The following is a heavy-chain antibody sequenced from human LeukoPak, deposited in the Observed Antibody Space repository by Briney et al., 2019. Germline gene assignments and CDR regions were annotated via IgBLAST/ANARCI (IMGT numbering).Heavy chain of an antibody. Sequence: PGGSLRLSCAASGFTFSSYDMHWVRQATGKGLEWVSAIGTDGDTYYPGSVKGRFTISRENAKNSLYLQMNSLRAGDTAVYYCARGSGYSYGYVFDYWGQGTLVTVSS. V-gene: IGHV3-13*01. J-gene: IGHJ4*02. CDR2: IGTDGDT. D-gene: IGHD5-18*01. CDR1: GFTFSSYD. CDR3: ARGSGYSYGYVFDY.